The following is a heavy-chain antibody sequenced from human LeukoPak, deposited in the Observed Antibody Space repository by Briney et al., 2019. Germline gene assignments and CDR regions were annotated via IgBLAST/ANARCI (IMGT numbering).Heavy chain of an antibody. V-gene: IGHV3-23*01. CDR3: ARGRRYNILTGYYTGNNCLDP. CDR1: GFTFSSYA. J-gene: IGHJ5*02. Sequence: QPGGSLRLSCAATGFTFSSYAMSWVRQAPGKWLAWVSAISGSGGSAYYADSVKGRFTMSRDNSKNTLFLQMNSLRGEDTAVYYCARGRRYNILTGYYTGNNCLDPWGQGTLVTVSS. CDR2: ISGSGGSA. D-gene: IGHD3-9*01.